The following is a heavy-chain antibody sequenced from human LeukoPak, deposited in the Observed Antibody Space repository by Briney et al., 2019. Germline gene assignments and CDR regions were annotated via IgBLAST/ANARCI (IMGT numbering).Heavy chain of an antibody. CDR2: IYYSGST. J-gene: IGHJ6*03. CDR3: ARGVGRGYSLSYYMDV. Sequence: SETLSLTCTVSGGSISSYYWSWIRQPPGKGLEWIGYIYYSGSTNYNPSLKSRVTISVDTSKNQFSLKLSSVTAADTAVYYCARGVGRGYSLSYYMDVWGKGTTVTISS. D-gene: IGHD5-18*01. V-gene: IGHV4-59*01. CDR1: GGSISSYY.